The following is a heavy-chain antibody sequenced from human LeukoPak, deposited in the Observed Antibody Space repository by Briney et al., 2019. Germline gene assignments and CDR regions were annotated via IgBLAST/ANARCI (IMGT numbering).Heavy chain of an antibody. CDR1: GFTFSSYA. J-gene: IGHJ1*01. CDR3: AKDTGYYYDSSGFQH. V-gene: IGHV3-23*01. CDR2: ISGSGGST. Sequence: GGSLRLSCAASGFTFSSYAMSWVRQAPGKGPEWVSAISGSGGSTYYADSVKGRFTISRDNSKNTLYLQMNSLRAEDTAVYYCAKDTGYYYDSSGFQHWGQGTLVTVSS. D-gene: IGHD3-22*01.